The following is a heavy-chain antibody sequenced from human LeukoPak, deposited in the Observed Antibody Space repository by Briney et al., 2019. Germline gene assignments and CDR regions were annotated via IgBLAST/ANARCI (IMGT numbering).Heavy chain of an antibody. Sequence: ASVKVSCKASGYTFTGYYIHWVRQAPGQGLEWMGWINPNSGGTNYAQKFQNRVTMTRDTSISTAYMELGRLRSDDTAVYYCARGRGRAVAGTEVYYWGQGTLVTVPS. CDR1: GYTFTGYY. CDR3: ARGRGRAVAGTEVYY. J-gene: IGHJ4*02. V-gene: IGHV1-2*02. D-gene: IGHD6-19*01. CDR2: INPNSGGT.